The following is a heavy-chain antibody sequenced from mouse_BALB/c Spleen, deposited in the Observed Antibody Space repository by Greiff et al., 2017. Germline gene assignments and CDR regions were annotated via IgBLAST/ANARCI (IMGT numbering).Heavy chain of an antibody. J-gene: IGHJ4*01. Sequence: QVQLKESGAELVRPGVSVKISCKGSGYTFTDYAMHWVKQSHAKSLEWIGVISTYYGDASYNQKFKGKATMTVDKSSSTAYMELARLTSEDSAIYYCARRDLYAMDYWGQGTSVTVSS. CDR2: ISTYYGDA. CDR1: GYTFTDYA. D-gene: IGHD3-3*01. V-gene: IGHV1S137*01. CDR3: ARRDLYAMDY.